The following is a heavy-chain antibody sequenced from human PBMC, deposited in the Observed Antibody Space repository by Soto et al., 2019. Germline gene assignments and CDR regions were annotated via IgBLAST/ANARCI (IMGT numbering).Heavy chain of an antibody. Sequence: EVQLVESGGGLVQPGGSLRLSCAASGFTVSSNYMSWVRQAPGKGLEWVSVIYSGGSTYYADSVKGRFTISRDNSKNTLYLQMNSLRAEDTAVYYCARDGDGDYEAPDDAFDIWGQGTMVTVSS. CDR1: GFTVSSNY. D-gene: IGHD4-17*01. V-gene: IGHV3-66*01. CDR2: IYSGGST. CDR3: ARDGDGDYEAPDDAFDI. J-gene: IGHJ3*02.